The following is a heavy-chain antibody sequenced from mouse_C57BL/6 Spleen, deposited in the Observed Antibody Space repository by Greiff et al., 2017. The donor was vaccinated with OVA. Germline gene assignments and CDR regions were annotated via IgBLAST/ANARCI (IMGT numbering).Heavy chain of an antibody. CDR1: GYTFTSYW. J-gene: IGHJ1*03. V-gene: IGHV1-52*01. CDR2: IDPSDSEP. Sequence: QVQLQQPGAELVRPGSSVKLSCKASGYTFTSYWMHWVKQRPIQGLEWIGNIDPSDSEPHYNQKFKDKATLTVDKSSSTAYMQLSSLTSEDSAVYHCARERAYYYGSSYWYFDVWGTGTTVTVSS. D-gene: IGHD1-1*01. CDR3: ARERAYYYGSSYWYFDV.